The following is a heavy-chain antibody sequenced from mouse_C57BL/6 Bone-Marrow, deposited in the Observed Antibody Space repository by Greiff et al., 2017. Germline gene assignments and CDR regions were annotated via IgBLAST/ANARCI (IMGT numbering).Heavy chain of an antibody. D-gene: IGHD1-1*02. CDR1: GYTFTSYT. CDR2: INPSSGNT. J-gene: IGHJ4*01. Sequence: VQLQQSGAELARPGASVTMSCKASGYTFTSYTMHWVKQRPGQGLEWIGYINPSSGNTKYNQKCKDKATLTADKSSSTAYMQLSSMTSEDSAVYYCARGGYAVYAMDYWGQGTSVTVSS. V-gene: IGHV1-4*01. CDR3: ARGGYAVYAMDY.